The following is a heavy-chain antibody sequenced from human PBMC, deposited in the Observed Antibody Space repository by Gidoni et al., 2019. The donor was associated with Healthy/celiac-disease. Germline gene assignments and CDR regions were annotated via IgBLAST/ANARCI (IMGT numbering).Heavy chain of an antibody. Sequence: QVQLQQWGAGLLKPSETLSLTCAVYGGSFSGYYWSWIRQPPGKGLEWIGEINHSGSTNYNPSLKSRVTISVDTSKNQFSLKLSSVTAADTAVYYCARESSGWYRYYFDYWGQGTLVTVSS. V-gene: IGHV4-34*01. CDR2: INHSGST. CDR1: GGSFSGYY. CDR3: ARESSGWYRYYFDY. J-gene: IGHJ4*02. D-gene: IGHD6-19*01.